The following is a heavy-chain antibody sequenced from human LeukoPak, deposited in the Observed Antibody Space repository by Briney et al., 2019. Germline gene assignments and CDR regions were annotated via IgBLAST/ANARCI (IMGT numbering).Heavy chain of an antibody. CDR1: GFTFSNFR. J-gene: IGHJ4*02. CDR3: VRSNWHFDL. V-gene: IGHV3-74*01. D-gene: IGHD7-27*01. Sequence: GGSRRLSCVASGFTFSNFRMHWVRQGPGKGLVWVSRISGDGSTTDHADSVKGRFTISRDNAKNTLYLQMNSLRAEDTAAYYCVRSNWHFDLWGQGTPVTVSS. CDR2: ISGDGSTT.